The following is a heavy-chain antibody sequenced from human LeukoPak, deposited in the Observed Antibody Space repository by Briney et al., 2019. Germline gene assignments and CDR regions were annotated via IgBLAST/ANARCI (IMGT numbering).Heavy chain of an antibody. J-gene: IGHJ4*02. D-gene: IGHD2-21*02. CDR3: ARVLCGGDCYSYFDY. CDR1: GYTFTDYF. Sequence: GASVKVSCKASGYTFTDYFIHWVRQAPGQGLEWMGWINPNSGDAKYAQKFQGRVTMTRDTSIKTAYMDLSRLRSDDTAVYFCARVLCGGDCYSYFDYWGQGTLVTVSS. V-gene: IGHV1-2*02. CDR2: INPNSGDA.